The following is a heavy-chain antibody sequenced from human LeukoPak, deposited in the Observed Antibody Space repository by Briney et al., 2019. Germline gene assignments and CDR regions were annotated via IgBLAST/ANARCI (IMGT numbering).Heavy chain of an antibody. J-gene: IGHJ4*02. CDR3: ARDSPTNYYDAG. Sequence: LRASVKVSCKASGGTFSSYAISWVRQAPGQGLEWMGGIIPIFGTANYGQKFQGRVTITADKSTSIAYMELSSLRSEDTAVYYCARDSPTNYYDAGWGQGTLVTVSS. CDR1: GGTFSSYA. D-gene: IGHD3-22*01. V-gene: IGHV1-69*06. CDR2: IIPIFGTA.